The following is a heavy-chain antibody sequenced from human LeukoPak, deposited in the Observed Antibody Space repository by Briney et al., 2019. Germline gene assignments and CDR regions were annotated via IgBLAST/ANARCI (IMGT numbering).Heavy chain of an antibody. Sequence: SETLSLTCTVSGGSISSSSYYWGWICQPPGKGLERIGNIYYSGSTDYNPSLKSRVTISVDTSKSQFSRKLSSVTAADTAAYYCARGVAAARWFDPWGQGTLVTVSS. J-gene: IGHJ5*02. CDR3: ARGVAAARWFDP. D-gene: IGHD2-2*01. CDR1: GGSISSSSYY. V-gene: IGHV4-39*01. CDR2: IYYSGST.